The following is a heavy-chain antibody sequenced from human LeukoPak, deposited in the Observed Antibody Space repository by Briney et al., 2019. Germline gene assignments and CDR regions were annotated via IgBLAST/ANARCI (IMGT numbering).Heavy chain of an antibody. CDR2: INHSGST. CDR1: GGSFSGYY. J-gene: IGHJ4*02. CDR3: ARGYSSSWYCY. Sequence: SETLSLTCAVYGGSFSGYYWSWIRQPPGKGLEWIGEINHSGSTNYNPSLKNRVTISVDTSKNQFSLKLSSVTAADTAVYYCARGYSSSWYCYWGQGTLVTVSS. V-gene: IGHV4-34*01. D-gene: IGHD6-13*01.